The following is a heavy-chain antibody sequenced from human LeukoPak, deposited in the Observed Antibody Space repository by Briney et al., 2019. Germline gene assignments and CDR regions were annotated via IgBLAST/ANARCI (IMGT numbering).Heavy chain of an antibody. CDR3: ARGRGGRGSLDY. Sequence: SETLSLTCAVYGGSFSGYYWSWIRQPPGKGLEWIGEINHSGSTNYNPSPKSRVTISVDTSKNQFSLKLSSVTAADTAVYYCARGRGGRGSLDYWGQGTLVTVSS. CDR1: GGSFSGYY. J-gene: IGHJ4*02. V-gene: IGHV4-34*01. CDR2: INHSGST. D-gene: IGHD3-10*01.